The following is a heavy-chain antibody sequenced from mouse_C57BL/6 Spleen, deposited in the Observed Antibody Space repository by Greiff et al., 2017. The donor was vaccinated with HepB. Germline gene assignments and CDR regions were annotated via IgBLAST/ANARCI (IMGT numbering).Heavy chain of an antibody. CDR3: ARGGRTVVDY. D-gene: IGHD1-1*01. J-gene: IGHJ2*01. V-gene: IGHV1-69*01. Sequence: VKLQQPGAELVMPGASVKLSCKASGYTFTSYWMHWVKQRPGQGLEWIGEIDPSDSYTNYNQKFKGKSTLTVDKSSSTAYMQLSSLTSEDSAVYYCARGGRTVVDYWGQGTTLTVSS. CDR2: IDPSDSYT. CDR1: GYTFTSYW.